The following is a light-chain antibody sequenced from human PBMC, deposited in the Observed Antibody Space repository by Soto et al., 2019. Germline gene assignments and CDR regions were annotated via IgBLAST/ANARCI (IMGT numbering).Light chain of an antibody. CDR1: QTISTW. CDR3: QQANSFPIS. CDR2: DAS. Sequence: QSPPTLSASVGDRVTITCRASQTISTWMAWYQQKPGKAPKLLVYDASTLQSGVASRFSGSGSGTDFTLTISNLQPEDFATYYCQQANSFPISFGQGTRLEIK. V-gene: IGKV1-12*01. J-gene: IGKJ5*01.